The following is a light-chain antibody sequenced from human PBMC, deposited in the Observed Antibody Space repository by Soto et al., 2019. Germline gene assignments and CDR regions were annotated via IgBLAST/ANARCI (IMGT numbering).Light chain of an antibody. V-gene: IGLV2-14*03. CDR2: DVT. CDR1: SNDIGAYNY. J-gene: IGLJ2*01. Sequence: QSALTQPASVSGSPGQSITISCTGNSNDIGAYNYVSWYQQHPGKAPKLLIYDVTNRPSGVSDRFSGSKSGRTASLTISGLQAEDEADYYCSSYTSIIAVVFGGGTKLTVL. CDR3: SSYTSIIAVV.